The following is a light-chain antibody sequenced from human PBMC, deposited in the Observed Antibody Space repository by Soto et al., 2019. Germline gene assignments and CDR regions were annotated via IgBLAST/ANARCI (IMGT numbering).Light chain of an antibody. Sequence: DIQMTQSPSTLSASVGDRVTITCRASQSISSWLAWYQQKPGKAPKLLIYKASSLESGVPSRFSGSGSGTEFTLTISSLQPDDFAIYYCQQYISYWTFGQGTKVEIK. J-gene: IGKJ1*01. CDR1: QSISSW. CDR3: QQYISYWT. V-gene: IGKV1-5*03. CDR2: KAS.